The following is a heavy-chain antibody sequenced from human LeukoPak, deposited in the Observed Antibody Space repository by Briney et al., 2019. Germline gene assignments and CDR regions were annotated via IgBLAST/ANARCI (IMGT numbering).Heavy chain of an antibody. CDR2: NYSGGST. CDR1: GFTVSSNY. CDR3: ARDGLGVPFCY. Sequence: GGSLRLSCAASGFTVSSNYMSWVRQAPGKGLEWVSVNYSGGSTYYADSVKGRFTISRDNSKNTLYLQMNSLRAEDTAVYYCARDGLGVPFCYWGQGTLVTVSS. V-gene: IGHV3-53*01. J-gene: IGHJ4*02. D-gene: IGHD3/OR15-3a*01.